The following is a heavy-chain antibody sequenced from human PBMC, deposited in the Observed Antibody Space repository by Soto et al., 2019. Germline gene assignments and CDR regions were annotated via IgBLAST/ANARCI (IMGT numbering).Heavy chain of an antibody. Sequence: GESLKISCVASGFSFSSYAMNWVRQAPGKGLEWVSTISGSFGSTYYADSVQGRFTVSRDNSKNTLYLQMNSLRAEDTAVYYCARNPRSDIFGVRNIVENWFDPWGQGSLVTVSS. CDR1: GFSFSSYA. D-gene: IGHD3-3*02. V-gene: IGHV3-23*01. CDR3: ARNPRSDIFGVRNIVENWFDP. CDR2: ISGSFGST. J-gene: IGHJ5*02.